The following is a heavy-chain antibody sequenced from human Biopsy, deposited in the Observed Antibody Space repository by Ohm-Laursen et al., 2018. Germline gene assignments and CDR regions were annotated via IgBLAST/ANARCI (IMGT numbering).Heavy chain of an antibody. CDR3: QGGHLPPGQFYGVDA. V-gene: IGHV3-53*01. Sequence: SLRLSCTASGFGVNTYGMRWVRQAPGKGLEWVSSLHDRGVTYYADSVKGRFTISGDNSKNTLYLQMNGLRAEDTAVYFCQGGHLPPGQFYGVDAWGQGTTVTVSS. CDR1: GFGVNTYG. D-gene: IGHD3-16*01. J-gene: IGHJ6*02. CDR2: LHDRGVT.